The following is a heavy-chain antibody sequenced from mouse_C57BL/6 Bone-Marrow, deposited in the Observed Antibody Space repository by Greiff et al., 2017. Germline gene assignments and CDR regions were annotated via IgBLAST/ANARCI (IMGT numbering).Heavy chain of an antibody. V-gene: IGHV5-12*01. CDR1: GFTFSDYY. J-gene: IGHJ2*01. Sequence: EVNVVESGGGLVQPGGSLKLSCAASGFTFSDYYMYWVRQTPEKRLEWVAYISNGGGSTYYPDTVKGRFTISRDNAKNTLYLQMSRLKSEDTAMYYCARLYYGNYGYFDYWGQGTTLTVSS. CDR2: ISNGGGST. CDR3: ARLYYGNYGYFDY. D-gene: IGHD2-1*01.